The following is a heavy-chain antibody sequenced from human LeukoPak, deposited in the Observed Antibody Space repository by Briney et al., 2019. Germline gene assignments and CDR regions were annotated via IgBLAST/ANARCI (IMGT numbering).Heavy chain of an antibody. Sequence: ASVKVSCKASGYTFTSYDINWVRQATGQGLEWMGWMNPNSGNTGYAQRFQGRVTMTRNTSISTAYMELSSLRSEDTAVYYCARVIVVVPAAKIWFDPWGQGTLVTVSS. CDR1: GYTFTSYD. CDR3: ARVIVVVPAAKIWFDP. V-gene: IGHV1-8*01. D-gene: IGHD2-2*01. J-gene: IGHJ5*02. CDR2: MNPNSGNT.